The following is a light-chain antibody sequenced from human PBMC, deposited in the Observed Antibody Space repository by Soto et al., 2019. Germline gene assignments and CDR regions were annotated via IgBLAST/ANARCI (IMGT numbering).Light chain of an antibody. J-gene: IGKJ1*01. CDR1: HSVSTT. CDR3: QQYKDWPTT. V-gene: IGKV3-15*01. CDR2: GAS. Sequence: EIVMTQSPATLSVSPGQRASLSCRASHSVSTTVAWYHQKPGQAPRLLGYGASTRATGIPARFSGSGAGTDFTLTITSLQSEDFGVYFCQQYKDWPTTFGQGTKVEIK.